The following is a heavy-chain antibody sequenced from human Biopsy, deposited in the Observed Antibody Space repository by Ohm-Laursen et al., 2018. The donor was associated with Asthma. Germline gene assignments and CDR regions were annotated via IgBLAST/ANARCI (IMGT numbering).Heavy chain of an antibody. V-gene: IGHV3-9*01. D-gene: IGHD1-26*01. CDR3: AKGEWELLEANFDY. Sequence: SLRLSCSASGFTFDDYAMHWVRQAPGKGLEWVSGISWNSGSIGYADSVKGRFTISRDNAKNSLCLQMNSLRAEDTALYYCAKGEWELLEANFDYWGQGTLVTVSS. CDR1: GFTFDDYA. CDR2: ISWNSGSI. J-gene: IGHJ4*02.